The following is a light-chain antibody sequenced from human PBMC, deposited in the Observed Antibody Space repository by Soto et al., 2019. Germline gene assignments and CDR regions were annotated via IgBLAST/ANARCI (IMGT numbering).Light chain of an antibody. CDR2: SIY. CDR3: AAWDDSLNAYV. V-gene: IGLV1-44*01. Sequence: QSVLTQPPSASGTPGQRVTISCSGSSSNIGSNTVNWYQQLPGTAPKLLIYSIYQRPSGVPDRFSGSKSGTSASLAISGLQSEDEADYYCAAWDDSLNAYVFGTGTKVTVL. CDR1: SSNIGSNT. J-gene: IGLJ1*01.